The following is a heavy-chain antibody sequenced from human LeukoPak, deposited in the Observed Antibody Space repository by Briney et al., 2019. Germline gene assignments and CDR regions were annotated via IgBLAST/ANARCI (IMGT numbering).Heavy chain of an antibody. CDR3: ARAERIAAAGTFSPEYFQH. CDR1: GFTFSSYW. V-gene: IGHV3-7*01. Sequence: GGSLRLSCAASGFTFSSYWMSWVRQAPGKGLEWVSNIKEDGSVTYYADSVKGRFTISRDNAKNTLYLQMNTLRDEDTAVYYCARAERIAAAGTFSPEYFQHWGQGTLATVSS. CDR2: IKEDGSVT. J-gene: IGHJ1*01. D-gene: IGHD6-13*01.